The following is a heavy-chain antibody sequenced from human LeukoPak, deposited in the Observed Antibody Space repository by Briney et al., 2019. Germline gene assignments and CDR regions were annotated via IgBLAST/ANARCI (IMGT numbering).Heavy chain of an antibody. J-gene: IGHJ4*02. CDR3: AKEDLSGLDY. CDR2: ISWNSGSI. CDR1: GLTFDDYA. Sequence: PGRSLRLSCAASGLTFDDYAMHWVRQAPGKGLEWVSGISWNSGSIGYADSVKGRFTISRDNAKNSLYLQMNSLRAEDTALYYCAKEDLSGLDYWGQGTLVTVSS. D-gene: IGHD6-19*01. V-gene: IGHV3-9*01.